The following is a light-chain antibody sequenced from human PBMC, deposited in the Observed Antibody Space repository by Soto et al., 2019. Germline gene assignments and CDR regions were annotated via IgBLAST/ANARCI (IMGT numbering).Light chain of an antibody. V-gene: IGKV1-5*01. CDR1: QSISSW. CDR2: DAS. J-gene: IGKJ1*01. CDR3: QQYNSYSRT. Sequence: DIQMTQSPSTLSASVGDRVTITCRASQSISSWLAWYQQKPGKAPKLLIYDASTLESGVPSRFSGSGSGTECTLTISSLQPDDVATYYCQQYNSYSRTLGQGTKVDIK.